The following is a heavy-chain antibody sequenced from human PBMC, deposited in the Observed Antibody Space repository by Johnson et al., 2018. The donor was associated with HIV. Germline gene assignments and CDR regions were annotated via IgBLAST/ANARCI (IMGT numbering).Heavy chain of an antibody. J-gene: IGHJ3*02. Sequence: VQLVESGGGLVQPGGSLRLSCAASGFTFSSYAMSWVRQAPGKGLEWVSAISGSGGRTYYADSVKGRFTISRDNSKNTLYLQMKSLRAEDTAVYYCAKDLWGFDAFDIWGQGTMVTVSS. V-gene: IGHV3-23*04. D-gene: IGHD3-16*01. CDR3: AKDLWGFDAFDI. CDR1: GFTFSSYA. CDR2: ISGSGGRT.